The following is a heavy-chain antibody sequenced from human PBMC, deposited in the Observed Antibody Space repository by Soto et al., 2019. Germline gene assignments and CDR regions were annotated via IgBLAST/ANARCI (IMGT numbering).Heavy chain of an antibody. CDR2: VYPSGTT. J-gene: IGHJ4*02. Sequence: QVQLQESGPGLVKPSETLSLTCSVSGGSVSSGSYSWSWMRQPPGKGLEWIGYVYPSGTTNYNPSLQSRVTISVETSKSQFSLKLSSVTAADTAVYYCARGGGSYYIAYWGQGTLVTVSS. CDR3: ARGGGSYYIAY. V-gene: IGHV4-61*01. D-gene: IGHD1-26*01. CDR1: GGSVSSGSYS.